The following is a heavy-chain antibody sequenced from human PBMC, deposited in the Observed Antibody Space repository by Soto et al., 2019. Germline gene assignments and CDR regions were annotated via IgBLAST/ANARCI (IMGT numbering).Heavy chain of an antibody. D-gene: IGHD6-19*01. CDR1: GFTFSSYA. Sequence: GGSLRLSCAASGFTFSSYAMSWVRQAPGKGLEWVSAISGSGGSTYYADSVKGRFTISRDNSKNTLYLQMNSLRAEDTAVYYCARGIAVAGTYYYYGMDVWGQGTTVTVSS. V-gene: IGHV3-23*01. CDR2: ISGSGGST. J-gene: IGHJ6*02. CDR3: ARGIAVAGTYYYYGMDV.